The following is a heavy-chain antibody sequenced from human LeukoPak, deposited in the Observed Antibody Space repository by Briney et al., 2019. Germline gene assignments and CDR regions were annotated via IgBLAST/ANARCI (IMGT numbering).Heavy chain of an antibody. D-gene: IGHD4-23*01. Sequence: GGSLRLSCAASGFTLSDYYMSWIRQAPGKGLEWVSYISSSGSTIYYADSVKGRFTISRDNAKNSLYLQMNSLRAEDTAVYYCARDREVVKGRWYFDLWGRGTLVTVSS. J-gene: IGHJ2*01. V-gene: IGHV3-11*04. CDR3: ARDREVVKGRWYFDL. CDR1: GFTLSDYY. CDR2: ISSSGSTI.